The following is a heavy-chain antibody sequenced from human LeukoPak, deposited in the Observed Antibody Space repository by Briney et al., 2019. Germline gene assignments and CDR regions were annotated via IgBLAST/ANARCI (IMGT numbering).Heavy chain of an antibody. CDR3: ARVDSSNWYDSRGYFDY. CDR2: IYYSGST. V-gene: IGHV4-59*01. Sequence: SETLSLTCTVSGGSISSYYWSWIRQPPGKGLEWIGYIYYSGSTNYNPSLKSRVTISVDTSKNQFSLKLNSVTAADTAVYYCARVDSSNWYDSRGYFDYWGQGTLVTVSS. J-gene: IGHJ4*02. D-gene: IGHD6-13*01. CDR1: GGSISSYY.